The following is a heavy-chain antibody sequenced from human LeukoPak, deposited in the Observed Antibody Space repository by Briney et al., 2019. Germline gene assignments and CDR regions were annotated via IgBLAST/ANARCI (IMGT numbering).Heavy chain of an antibody. J-gene: IGHJ4*02. CDR2: ISGSGGST. CDR1: GFTFSSYA. Sequence: GGSLRLSCAASGFTFSSYAMSWVRQAPGKGLEWVSAISGSGGSTYYADSVKGRFTISRDNSKNTLYLQMNSLRAEDTAVYYCAKDRGYSYGESTHQTPFDYWGQGTLVTVSS. V-gene: IGHV3-23*01. CDR3: AKDRGYSYGESTHQTPFDY. D-gene: IGHD5-18*01.